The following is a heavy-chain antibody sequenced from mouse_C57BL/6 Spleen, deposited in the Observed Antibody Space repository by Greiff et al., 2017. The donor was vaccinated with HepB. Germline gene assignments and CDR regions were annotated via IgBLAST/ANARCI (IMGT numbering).Heavy chain of an antibody. CDR1: GFTFSDYY. CDR2: ISNGGGST. V-gene: IGHV5-12*01. D-gene: IGHD1-1*01. Sequence: EVQLVESGGGLVQPGGSLKLSCAASGFTFSDYYMYWVRQTPEKRLEWVAYISNGGGSTYYPDTVKGRFTISRDNAKNTLYLQMSRLKSEDTAMYYCARRGGYGSSYYFDYWGQGTTLTVSS. J-gene: IGHJ2*01. CDR3: ARRGGYGSSYYFDY.